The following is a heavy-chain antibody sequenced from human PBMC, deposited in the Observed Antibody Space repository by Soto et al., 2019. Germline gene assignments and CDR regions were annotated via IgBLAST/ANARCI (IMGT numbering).Heavy chain of an antibody. D-gene: IGHD3-10*01. CDR3: AGEFEFYSGAGSSILY. J-gene: IGHJ4*02. V-gene: IGHV3-7*01. Sequence: EVQLVESGGGLVQPGGSLRLSCAASGFTFSSYWMSWVRQAPGQGLEWVANIKQDGSEKYYVDSVKGRFTISRANAKNSLSLQMNSLRAEDTAVYYCAGEFEFYSGAGSSILYWGQGTLVTVSS. CDR2: IKQDGSEK. CDR1: GFTFSSYW.